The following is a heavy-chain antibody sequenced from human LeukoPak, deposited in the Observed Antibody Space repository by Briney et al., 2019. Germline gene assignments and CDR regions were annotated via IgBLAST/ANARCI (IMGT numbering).Heavy chain of an antibody. J-gene: IGHJ4*02. D-gene: IGHD3-9*01. CDR2: IIPIFGTA. Sequence: SVKVSCKASGGTFSSYAISWVRQAPGQGFEWMGGIIPIFGTANYAQKFQGRVTITTDESTSTAYMELSSLRSEDTAVYYCAGGLRYFDWLLYDYWGQGTLVTVSS. V-gene: IGHV1-69*05. CDR3: AGGLRYFDWLLYDY. CDR1: GGTFSSYA.